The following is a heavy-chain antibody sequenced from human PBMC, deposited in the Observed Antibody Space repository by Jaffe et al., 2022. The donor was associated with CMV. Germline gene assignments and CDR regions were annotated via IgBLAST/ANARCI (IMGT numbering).Heavy chain of an antibody. D-gene: IGHD2-15*01. CDR2: INPSGGGA. J-gene: IGHJ4*02. V-gene: IGHV1-46*01. Sequence: QVQLVQSGAEVKKPGASVKVSCKASGYTFISYYIYWVRQAPGQGLEWLGIINPSGGGATYPQKFQGRVTMTSDTSTNTVYLEVTGLTSEDTAVYYCARDSLGGVGSDYWGQGSLVTVSS. CDR1: GYTFISYY. CDR3: ARDSLGGVGSDY.